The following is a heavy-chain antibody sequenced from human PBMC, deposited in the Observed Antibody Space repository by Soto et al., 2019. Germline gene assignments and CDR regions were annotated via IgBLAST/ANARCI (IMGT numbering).Heavy chain of an antibody. D-gene: IGHD3-22*01. V-gene: IGHV3-74*03. J-gene: IGHJ3*02. CDR2: INRDGSST. CDR3: AKGGYYSYDAFDM. CDR1: GFTFINYW. Sequence: PGGSLRLSCAASGFTFINYWTRWVRQAPGKGLVWVSRINRDGSSTTYADSVKGRFTISRDNAKNTLDLQMNSLRAEDTAVYYCAKGGYYSYDAFDMWGQGTMVTVSS.